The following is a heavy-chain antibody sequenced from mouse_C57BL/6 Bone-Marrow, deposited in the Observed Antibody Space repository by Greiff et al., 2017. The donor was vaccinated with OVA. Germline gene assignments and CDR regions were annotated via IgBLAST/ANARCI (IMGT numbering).Heavy chain of an antibody. CDR1: GFSLTSYG. CDR2: IWSGGST. J-gene: IGHJ3*01. V-gene: IGHV2-2*01. D-gene: IGHD1-1*01. CDR3: ARIPGSSSAY. Sequence: QVQLKGSGPGLVQPSQSLSITCTVSGFSLTSYGVHWVRQSPGKGLEWLGLIWSGGSTDYNAAFISRLSISKDNSTSQVFFKMNSLQADDTAIYYCARIPGSSSAYWGQGTLVTVSA.